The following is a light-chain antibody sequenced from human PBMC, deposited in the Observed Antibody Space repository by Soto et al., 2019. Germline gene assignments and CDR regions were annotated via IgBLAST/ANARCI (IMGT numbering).Light chain of an antibody. CDR2: AAS. CDR1: QGISNF. V-gene: IGKV1-9*01. CDR3: QHYNSYSEA. Sequence: IQCSRSRSSRSASLGNRVTITARASQGISNFLSWYQQKPGKAPKLLIYAASTLQSGVPSRFSGSGSGTDFTLTISSLQPEDFATYYCQHYNSYSEAFGQGTKVDIK. J-gene: IGKJ1*01.